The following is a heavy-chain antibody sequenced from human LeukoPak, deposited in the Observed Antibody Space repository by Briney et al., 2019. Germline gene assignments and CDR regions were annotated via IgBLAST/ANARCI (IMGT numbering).Heavy chain of an antibody. D-gene: IGHD3-22*01. CDR2: ISGSGGST. J-gene: IGHJ4*02. V-gene: IGHV3-23*01. CDR1: GFTFSSYA. CDR3: AKGYYYDSRGLGPYDY. Sequence: GGSLRLSCAASGFTFSSYAMSWVRQAPGKGLEWVSAISGSGGSTYYADSVKGRFTISRDNSKNTLYLQMNSLRAEDTAVYYCAKGYYYDSRGLGPYDYWGQGTLVTVSS.